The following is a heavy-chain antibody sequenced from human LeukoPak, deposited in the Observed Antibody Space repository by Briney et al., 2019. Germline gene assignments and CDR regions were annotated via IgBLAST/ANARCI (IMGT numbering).Heavy chain of an antibody. CDR2: INHSGST. CDR1: GGSFSGYY. CDR3: ARYKMVRGVRTFFYFDY. D-gene: IGHD3-10*01. J-gene: IGHJ4*02. Sequence: PSETLSLTCAVYGGSFSGYYWSWIRQPPGKGLEWIGEINHSGSTNYNPPLKSRVTISVDTSKNQFSLKLSSVTAADTAVYYCARYKMVRGVRTFFYFDYWGQGTLVTVSS. V-gene: IGHV4-34*01.